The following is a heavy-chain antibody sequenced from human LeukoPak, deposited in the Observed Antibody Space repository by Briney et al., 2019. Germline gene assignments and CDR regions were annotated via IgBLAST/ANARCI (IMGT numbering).Heavy chain of an antibody. CDR1: GFTFGDYG. J-gene: IGHJ4*02. CDR3: ARSVAASRDY. Sequence: GGSLRLSCAASGFTFGDYGMSWVRQAPGKGLELVSGINWNGGSTGYADSVKGRFTISRDNAKNSLYLQMNSLRAEDTALYYCARSVAASRDYWGQGTLVTVSS. V-gene: IGHV3-20*04. D-gene: IGHD2-15*01. CDR2: INWNGGST.